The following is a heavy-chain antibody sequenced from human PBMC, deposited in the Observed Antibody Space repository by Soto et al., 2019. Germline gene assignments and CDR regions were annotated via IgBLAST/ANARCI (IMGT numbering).Heavy chain of an antibody. V-gene: IGHV1-18*01. CDR3: ARVKVPAAILGAFDL. D-gene: IGHD2-2*02. CDR1: GYTFSTYG. Sequence: AAVEVSCKASGYTFSTYGITWLRQSAGQGLDWMGWINPLKGDTKSAANFQDRVTMTTDTSTRTAYMELRSLRSDDTAVYYCARVKVPAAILGAFDLWGQGTLVTVSS. J-gene: IGHJ3*01. CDR2: INPLKGDT.